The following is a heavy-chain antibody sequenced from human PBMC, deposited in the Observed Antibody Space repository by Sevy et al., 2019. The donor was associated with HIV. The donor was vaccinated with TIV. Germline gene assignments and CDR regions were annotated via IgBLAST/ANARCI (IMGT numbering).Heavy chain of an antibody. D-gene: IGHD3-10*01. J-gene: IGHJ3*02. CDR1: GYTFTSYA. CDR3: ASYNYYGSGSYYGTDAFDI. V-gene: IGHV1-3*01. Sequence: ASVKVSCKASGYTFTSYAMHWVRQAPGQMLESIGWINAGNGNTKYSQKFQGRVTITRDTSASTAYMELSSLRSEDTAVYYCASYNYYGSGSYYGTDAFDIWGQGTMVTVSS. CDR2: INAGNGNT.